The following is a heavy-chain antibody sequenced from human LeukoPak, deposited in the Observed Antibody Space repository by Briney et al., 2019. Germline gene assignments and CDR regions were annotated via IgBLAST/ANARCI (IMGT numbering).Heavy chain of an antibody. V-gene: IGHV4-59*01. D-gene: IGHD2-2*02. CDR3: AGTYTYYYYYYMHV. CDR2: IPYSGST. J-gene: IGHJ6*03. Sequence: SETLSLTCTVSGGSISSYYWGWIRQPPGKGLEWIGCIPYSGSTNYNPSLKSRVTISLDTSKNQFSLKLSSVTAADTAVYYCAGTYTYYYYYYMHVWGKGTTVTISS. CDR1: GGSISSYY.